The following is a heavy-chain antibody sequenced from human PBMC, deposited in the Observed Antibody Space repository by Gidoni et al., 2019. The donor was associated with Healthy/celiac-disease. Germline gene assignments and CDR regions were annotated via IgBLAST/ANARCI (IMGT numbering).Heavy chain of an antibody. CDR3: ARIAQLRYYGMDV. CDR1: GGSFSGYY. V-gene: IGHV4-34*01. J-gene: IGHJ6*02. Sequence: QVQLQQWGAGLLKPSETLSLTCAVYGGSFSGYYWSGIRQPPGKGLEWIGEINHSGSTNYNTSLKSRVTISVDTSKNQFSLKLSSVTAADTAVYYCARIAQLRYYGMDVWGQGTTVTVSS. D-gene: IGHD2-2*01. CDR2: INHSGST.